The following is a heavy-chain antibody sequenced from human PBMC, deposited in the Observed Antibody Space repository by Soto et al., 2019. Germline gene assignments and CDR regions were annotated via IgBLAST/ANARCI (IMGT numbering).Heavy chain of an antibody. CDR2: IHSRGHS. V-gene: IGHV4-4*08. D-gene: IGHD6-13*01. CDR3: ARGIAAAGTDFIVYYYGIDV. J-gene: IGHJ6*02. Sequence: SETLSLTCTVSGGSMNNNYWSWIRQPPGKGLEWIAWIHSRGHSYSNPSLRSRVTMSIDTSKSQFSLKVTSVTAADTAVYYCARGIAAAGTDFIVYYYGIDVWGQGTTVTVSS. CDR1: GGSMNNNY.